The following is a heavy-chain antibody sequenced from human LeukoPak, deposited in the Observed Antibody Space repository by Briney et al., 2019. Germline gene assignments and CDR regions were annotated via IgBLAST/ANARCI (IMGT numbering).Heavy chain of an antibody. J-gene: IGHJ4*02. Sequence: GGSPRLSCAASEFTFSNYWMHWVRQAPGKGLVWVSRINTDGSSIRYADSVKGRFTISRDNAKNTLYLQMNSLRVEDTAVYYCARDSSGADYYDSSGFDYWGQGILVTVSS. V-gene: IGHV3-74*01. CDR1: EFTFSNYW. CDR3: ARDSSGADYYDSSGFDY. D-gene: IGHD3-22*01. CDR2: INTDGSSI.